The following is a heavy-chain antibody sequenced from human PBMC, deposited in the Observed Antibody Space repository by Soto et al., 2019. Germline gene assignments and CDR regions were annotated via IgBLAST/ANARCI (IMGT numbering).Heavy chain of an antibody. CDR2: IIPIFGTA. V-gene: IGHV1-69*01. CDR3: ARDGEMTYWSGGSCFSRIASFDS. J-gene: IGHJ4*02. CDR1: GGTFSSYA. Sequence: QVQLVQSGAEVKKPGSSVKVSCKASGGTFSSYAISWVRQAPGQGLEWMGGIIPIFGTANYAQKFQGRVTITADESTSASYMELRSMRSEDKAVDYCARDGEMTYWSGGSCFSRIASFDSLVQGTLVTVSS. D-gene: IGHD2-15*01.